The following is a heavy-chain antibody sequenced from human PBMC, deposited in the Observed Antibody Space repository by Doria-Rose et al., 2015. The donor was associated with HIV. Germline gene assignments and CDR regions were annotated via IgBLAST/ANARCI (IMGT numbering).Heavy chain of an antibody. V-gene: IGHV4-34*01. J-gene: IGHJ1*01. CDR3: ARGPSDFGDYVAFQH. CDR2: INHGGST. D-gene: IGHD4-17*01. Sequence: GSCLLKPSETLSLSCAVLGGSFSRYYWTWIRQSPGKGLEWIGEINHGGSTNYNPSLKSRVTISLDMSKNQFSLKVTSVTAADTAVYYCARGPSDFGDYVAFQHVGPGTPGTGSA. CDR1: GGSFSRYY.